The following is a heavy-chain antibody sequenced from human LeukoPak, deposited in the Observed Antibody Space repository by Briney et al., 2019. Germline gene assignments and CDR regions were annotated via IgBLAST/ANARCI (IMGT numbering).Heavy chain of an antibody. CDR3: ARYCSSTSCYQYFQH. J-gene: IGHJ1*01. Sequence: SETLSLTCAVSRCSISSGYYWGWIRQPPGKGLEWIGCIYHSGSTYYNPSLKSRVTVSIDTYKNQFSLKLSSVTAADTAVYYCARYCSSTSCYQYFQHWGQGTLVTVSS. CDR2: IYHSGST. V-gene: IGHV4-38-2*01. CDR1: RCSISSGYY. D-gene: IGHD2-2*01.